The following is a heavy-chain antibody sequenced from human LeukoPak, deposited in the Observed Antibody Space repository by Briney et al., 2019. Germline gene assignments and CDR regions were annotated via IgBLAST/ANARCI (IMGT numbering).Heavy chain of an antibody. Sequence: PGRSLRLSCAASGFTFDDYAMHWVRQAPGKGLEWVSGISWNSGSIGYADSVKGRFTISRDNAKNSLYLQMNSLRAEDMALYYCAKGGSYTNHDAFDIWGQGTMVTVSS. V-gene: IGHV3-9*03. J-gene: IGHJ3*02. CDR1: GFTFDDYA. CDR2: ISWNSGSI. CDR3: AKGGSYTNHDAFDI. D-gene: IGHD4-11*01.